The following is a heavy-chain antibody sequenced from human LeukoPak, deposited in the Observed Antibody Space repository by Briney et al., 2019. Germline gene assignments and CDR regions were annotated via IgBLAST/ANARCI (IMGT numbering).Heavy chain of an antibody. CDR2: IKQDGSNK. V-gene: IGHV3-7*01. CDR3: AKDASSSWHHYYYYYMDV. Sequence: GGSLRLSCAASGFTFSSYWMSWVRQAPGKGLEWVANIKQDGSNKYYADSVKGRFTISRDNSKNTLYLQMNSLRAEDTAVYYCAKDASSSWHHYYYYYMDVWGKGTTVTISS. CDR1: GFTFSSYW. J-gene: IGHJ6*03. D-gene: IGHD6-13*01.